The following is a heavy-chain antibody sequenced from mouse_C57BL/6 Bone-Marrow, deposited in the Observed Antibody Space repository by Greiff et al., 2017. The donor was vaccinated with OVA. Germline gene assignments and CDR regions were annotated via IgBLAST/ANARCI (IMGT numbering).Heavy chain of an antibody. V-gene: IGHV1-64*01. Sequence: QVQLQQPGAELVKPGASVKLSCKASGYTFTSYWMHWVKQRPGQGLEWIGMIHPNSGSTNYNEKFKSKATLTVDKSSSTAYMQLSSLTSEDAAVYYCARLGEPAGFAYWGQGTLVTVSA. CDR3: ARLGEPAGFAY. J-gene: IGHJ3*01. D-gene: IGHD2-13*01. CDR1: GYTFTSYW. CDR2: IHPNSGST.